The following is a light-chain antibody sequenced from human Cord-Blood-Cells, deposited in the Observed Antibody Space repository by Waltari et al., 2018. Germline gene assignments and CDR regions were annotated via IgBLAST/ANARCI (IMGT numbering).Light chain of an antibody. CDR1: SSDVGGYNY. Sequence: QSALTQPRSVSGSPGQSVTISCTGTSSDVGGYNYVSWYQQHPGNTPKLMIYDISKRPSGVPDRFSGSKSGNTASLPISGIQAEDEADYYCCSYAGSYTLVFGGGTKLTVL. CDR2: DIS. CDR3: CSYAGSYTLV. V-gene: IGLV2-11*01. J-gene: IGLJ2*01.